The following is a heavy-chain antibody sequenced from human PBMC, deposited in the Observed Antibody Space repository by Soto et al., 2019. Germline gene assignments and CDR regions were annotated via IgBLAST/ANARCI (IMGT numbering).Heavy chain of an antibody. Sequence: QVQLVQSGAEVKKPGSSVKVSCKASGGTFSSYIISWVRQAPGQGLEWMGGIIPIFAKADYAQKFQGRVTITADESTSTAYMELSSPRSEDTAVYYCARAYSSNRYWFDPWGQGTLVTVSS. J-gene: IGHJ5*02. CDR1: GGTFSSYI. V-gene: IGHV1-69*01. CDR3: ARAYSSNRYWFDP. D-gene: IGHD2-2*01. CDR2: IIPIFAKA.